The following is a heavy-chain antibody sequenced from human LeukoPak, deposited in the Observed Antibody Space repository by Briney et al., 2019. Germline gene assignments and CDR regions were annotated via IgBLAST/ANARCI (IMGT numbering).Heavy chain of an antibody. CDR1: GGSISSYY. CDR2: IYYSGST. CDR3: ARALYSGYAPYYLAY. D-gene: IGHD5-12*01. V-gene: IGHV4-59*01. Sequence: PSETLSLTCTVSGGSISSYYWSWIRQPPGKGLEWIGYIYYSGSTNSNPSLNSRITITVNTTNKQFSLKLSSVTAADTAVYYCARALYSGYAPYYLAYWGQGPLVTVPS. J-gene: IGHJ4*02.